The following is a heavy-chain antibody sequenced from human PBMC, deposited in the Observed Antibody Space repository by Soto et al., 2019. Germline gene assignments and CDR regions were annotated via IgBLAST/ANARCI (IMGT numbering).Heavy chain of an antibody. CDR2: IIPMLAIA. D-gene: IGHD2-15*01. CDR3: TIGSWSGEVFDI. CDR1: GGTFSTNT. V-gene: IGHV1-69*02. Sequence: QVQLVQSGAEVKKPGSSVKVSCKDSGGTFSTNTMFWVRQAPGQGLEWMGRIIPMLAIANYAQKFQDRVTITADKSTSTAYMELSSLTSEDTALYYCTIGSWSGEVFDIWGQGTMVTVSS. J-gene: IGHJ3*02.